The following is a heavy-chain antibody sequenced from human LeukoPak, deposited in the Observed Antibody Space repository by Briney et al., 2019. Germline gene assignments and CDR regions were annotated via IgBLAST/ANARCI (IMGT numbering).Heavy chain of an antibody. Sequence: HPGASLRLSCAASGFTFSNYAMSWVRQAPGKGLEWASAILGSGGSTYYADSVKGRFTVSRDNSKSTLYLQMNSLRAEDTALYYCAKWGDYDVLTGYYVSDYWGQGTLVTVSS. V-gene: IGHV3-23*01. CDR2: ILGSGGST. D-gene: IGHD3-9*01. CDR3: AKWGDYDVLTGYYVSDY. J-gene: IGHJ4*02. CDR1: GFTFSNYA.